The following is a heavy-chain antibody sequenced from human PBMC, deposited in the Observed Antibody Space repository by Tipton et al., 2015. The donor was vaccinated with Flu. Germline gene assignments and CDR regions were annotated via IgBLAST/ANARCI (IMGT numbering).Heavy chain of an antibody. V-gene: IGHV4-59*01. CDR1: GGSISSYY. CDR3: ARELNYGMDV. Sequence: TLSLTCTVSGGSISSYYWSWIRQPPGKGLEWIGYISYSGSTNYNPSLKSRVTISVDTSKNQFSLKLSSVTAADTAVYYCARELNYGMDVWGQGTTVTVSS. CDR2: ISYSGST. J-gene: IGHJ6*02.